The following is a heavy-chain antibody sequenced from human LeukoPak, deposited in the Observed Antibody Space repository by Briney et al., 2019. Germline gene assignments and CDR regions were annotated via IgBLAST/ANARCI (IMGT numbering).Heavy chain of an antibody. CDR3: ARQMRGSVAFDI. J-gene: IGHJ3*02. CDR2: IHSSGDT. Sequence: PETLSLTCTVSGDSISSYYWSWIRQPPGKGLEWIGYIHSSGDTKNYPSLKSRVTISVDTSKNQFSLWLSSVTAADTALYYCARQMRGSVAFDIWGQGTMVTVSS. V-gene: IGHV4-4*09. D-gene: IGHD2-15*01. CDR1: GDSISSYY.